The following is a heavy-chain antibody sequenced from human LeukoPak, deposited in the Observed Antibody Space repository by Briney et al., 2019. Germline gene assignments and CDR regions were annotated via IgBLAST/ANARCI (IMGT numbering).Heavy chain of an antibody. CDR2: IYGDGGTT. D-gene: IGHD2-15*01. Sequence: GGSLRLSCAASGFTYSSYAMSWVRQAPWKGLDWVPGIYGDGGTTYYVGSVKGRLTISRDNSKNTLYLQMNTLRAEDTAVYYCAKDFGDCSGDRCFGTPIDYWGQGTLVTVSS. CDR3: AKDFGDCSGDRCFGTPIDY. J-gene: IGHJ4*02. CDR1: GFTYSSYA. V-gene: IGHV3-23*01.